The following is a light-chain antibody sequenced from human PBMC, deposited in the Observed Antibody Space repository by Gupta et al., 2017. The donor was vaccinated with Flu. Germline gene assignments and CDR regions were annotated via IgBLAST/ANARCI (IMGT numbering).Light chain of an antibody. CDR2: RAS. CDR1: QNIDES. CDR3: QQTYISPFT. V-gene: IGKV1-39*01. J-gene: IGKJ5*01. Sequence: DIQLTQSPSSLSATVGDRATITRRASQNIDESLNWYQQRPGQSPTPLIYRASTLQSGVPSRFSGSGSGTTFTLSINNLQPEDFATYHCQQTYISPFTFGQGTRLDI.